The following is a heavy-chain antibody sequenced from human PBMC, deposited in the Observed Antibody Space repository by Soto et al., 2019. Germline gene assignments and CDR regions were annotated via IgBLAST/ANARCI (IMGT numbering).Heavy chain of an antibody. CDR1: GGSISSGGYS. CDR3: ARVYDRSGYYYEYFDY. V-gene: IGHV4-30-2*01. J-gene: IGHJ4*02. D-gene: IGHD3-22*01. CDR2: IYHSGST. Sequence: PSETLSLTCAVSGGSISSGGYSWSWIRQPPGKGLEWIGYIYHSGSTYYNPSLKSRVTISVDRSKNQFSLKLSSVTAADTAVYYCARVYDRSGYYYEYFDYWGQGTLVTVYS.